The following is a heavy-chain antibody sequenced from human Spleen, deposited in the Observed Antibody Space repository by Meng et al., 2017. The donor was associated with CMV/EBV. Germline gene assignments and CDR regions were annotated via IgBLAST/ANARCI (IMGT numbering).Heavy chain of an antibody. CDR1: GASFSTYY. Sequence: SETLSLTCAVYGASFSTYYWTWIRQAPGKGLEWIGEVNHSGGTNYNPSLKSRVTISIDTSKSQFSLKLSSVTAADTAVYYCARDQVDSSAAEGYYYYGMDVWGQGTTVTVSS. CDR2: VNHSGGT. V-gene: IGHV4-34*01. CDR3: ARDQVDSSAAEGYYYYGMDV. D-gene: IGHD6-13*01. J-gene: IGHJ6*02.